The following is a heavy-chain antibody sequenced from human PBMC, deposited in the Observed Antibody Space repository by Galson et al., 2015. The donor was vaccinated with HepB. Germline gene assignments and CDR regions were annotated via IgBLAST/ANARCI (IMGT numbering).Heavy chain of an antibody. J-gene: IGHJ3*02. V-gene: IGHV1-69*13. CDR3: ARRIVGRRDVGAFDI. D-gene: IGHD3-22*01. Sequence: SVKVSCKASGGTFSSYAISWVRQAPGQGLEWMGGIIPIFGTANYAQKFQGRVTITADESTSTAYMELSSLRSEDTAVYYCARRIVGRRDVGAFDIWGQGTMVTVSS. CDR1: GGTFSSYA. CDR2: IIPIFGTA.